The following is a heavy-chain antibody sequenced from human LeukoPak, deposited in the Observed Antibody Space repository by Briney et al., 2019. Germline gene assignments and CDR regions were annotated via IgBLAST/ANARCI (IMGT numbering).Heavy chain of an antibody. Sequence: SGRSLRLSCAASGFTFSSYGMHWVRQAPGKGLEWVAVIWYDGSNKYYADSVKGRYTISRDNSKNTLYLQMNSLRAEDTAVYYCARGGDSSGYYYYYGMDVWGQGTTVTVSS. V-gene: IGHV3-33*08. D-gene: IGHD3-22*01. CDR2: IWYDGSNK. CDR3: ARGGDSSGYYYYYGMDV. CDR1: GFTFSSYG. J-gene: IGHJ6*02.